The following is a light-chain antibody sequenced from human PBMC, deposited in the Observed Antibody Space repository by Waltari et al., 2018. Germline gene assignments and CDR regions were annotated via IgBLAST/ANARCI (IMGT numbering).Light chain of an antibody. Sequence: EVVLTQSPDTLSLSPGERATLSGRASQSLTKRYLAWYQQRPGQAPRLLIYGASSRAAGIPDRFSGSGSGTDFTLTISRLEPEDSAVYYCQQYGSSVLYTFGQGTKLEIK. J-gene: IGKJ2*01. V-gene: IGKV3-20*01. CDR2: GAS. CDR3: QQYGSSVLYT. CDR1: QSLTKRY.